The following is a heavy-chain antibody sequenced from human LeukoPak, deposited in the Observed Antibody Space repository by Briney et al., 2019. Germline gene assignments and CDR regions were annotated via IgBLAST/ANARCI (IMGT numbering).Heavy chain of an antibody. J-gene: IGHJ4*02. V-gene: IGHV5-51*01. Sequence: GASLKISCKGSGSSFTSYWIGWVRQMPGKGLEWMGIIYPGDSDTRYSPSFQGQVTISADKSISTAYMELSRLRSDDTAVYYCARGVGGSGSFWDYWGQGTLVTVSS. CDR1: GSSFTSYW. CDR2: IYPGDSDT. D-gene: IGHD3-10*01. CDR3: ARGVGGSGSFWDY.